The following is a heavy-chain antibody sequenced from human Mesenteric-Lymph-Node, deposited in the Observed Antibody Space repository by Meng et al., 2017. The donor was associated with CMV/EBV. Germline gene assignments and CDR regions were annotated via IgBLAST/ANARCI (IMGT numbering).Heavy chain of an antibody. V-gene: IGHV3-20*04. J-gene: IGHJ3*02. CDR3: AKLLTPLALGDAFDI. CDR1: RFTFNSYA. CDR2: INWNGGST. D-gene: IGHD4-23*01. Sequence: GESLKISCAASRFTFNSYAMTWVRQAPGKGLEWVSGINWNGGSTGYADSVKGRFTISRDNAKNSLYLQMNSLRAEDTALYYCAKLLTPLALGDAFDIWGQGTMVTVSS.